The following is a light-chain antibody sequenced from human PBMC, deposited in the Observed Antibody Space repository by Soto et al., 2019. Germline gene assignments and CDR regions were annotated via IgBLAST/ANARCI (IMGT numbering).Light chain of an antibody. Sequence: QSVLTQPPSVSGAPGQRVTISCTGSSSNIGAGYDVHWYQQLPGTAPKLLIYGNSNRPSGVPDRFSGSKSGTSASLAITGFQVEEEPDYYGQSFATGLGVYFGEGT. CDR1: SSNIGAGYD. CDR2: GNS. CDR3: QSFATGLGVY. V-gene: IGLV1-40*01. J-gene: IGLJ2*01.